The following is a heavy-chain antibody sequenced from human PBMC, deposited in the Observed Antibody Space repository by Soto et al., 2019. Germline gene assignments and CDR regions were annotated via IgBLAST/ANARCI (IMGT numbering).Heavy chain of an antibody. CDR2: IYYSGST. D-gene: IGHD3-10*01. CDR1: GGSVSSGSYY. Sequence: QVQLQESGPGLVKPSETLSLTCTVSGGSVSSGSYYWSWIRQPPGKGLEWIGYIYYSGSTNYNPSLKSRVTISVATSKNQFSLKLSSVTAADTAVYYCARRGSGESYFDYWGQGTLVTVSS. V-gene: IGHV4-61*01. CDR3: ARRGSGESYFDY. J-gene: IGHJ4*02.